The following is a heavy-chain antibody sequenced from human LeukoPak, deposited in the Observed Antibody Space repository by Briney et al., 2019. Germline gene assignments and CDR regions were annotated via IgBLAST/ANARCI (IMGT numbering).Heavy chain of an antibody. D-gene: IGHD2-21*02. V-gene: IGHV4-59*01. CDR2: IYYNGISGST. CDR1: GGSISSYY. J-gene: IGHJ4*02. CDR3: ARALNDYYFDY. Sequence: PSESLSLICTVSGGSISSYYWSWIRQPPRKGLDWIGYIYYNGISGSTNYNPSLNSRVTISADMSKKQFSLKLSSVTAADTAAYYCARALNDYYFDYWGQGALVTVSS.